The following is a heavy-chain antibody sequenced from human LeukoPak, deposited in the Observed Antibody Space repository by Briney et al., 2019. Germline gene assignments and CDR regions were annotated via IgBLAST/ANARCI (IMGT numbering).Heavy chain of an antibody. D-gene: IGHD3-10*01. CDR1: GGSISGQY. Sequence: SETLSLTCTVSGGSISGQYWSWIRQPPGKGLEWIGEINHSGSTNYNPSLKSRVTISVDTSKNQFSLKLSSVTAADTAVYYCARVIYYGSGSYGPENWFDPWGQGTLVTVSS. V-gene: IGHV4-34*01. J-gene: IGHJ5*02. CDR2: INHSGST. CDR3: ARVIYYGSGSYGPENWFDP.